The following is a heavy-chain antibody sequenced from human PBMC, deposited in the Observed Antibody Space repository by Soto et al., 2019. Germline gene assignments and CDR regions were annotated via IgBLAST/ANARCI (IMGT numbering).Heavy chain of an antibody. CDR1: GFMFTKST. V-gene: IGHV3-21*01. J-gene: IGHJ3*02. Sequence: EVDLVESGGGLVKPGGSLSRSCVASGFMFTKSTMNWVRQAPGKGLEWVSSITSASDYIFYADSVKGRFTISRDNANNSLDLQITSLTAEDTAVYYCARVGTGSSTPLDIWGQGTMVTVSS. CDR2: ITSASDYI. CDR3: ARVGTGSSTPLDI. D-gene: IGHD3-9*01.